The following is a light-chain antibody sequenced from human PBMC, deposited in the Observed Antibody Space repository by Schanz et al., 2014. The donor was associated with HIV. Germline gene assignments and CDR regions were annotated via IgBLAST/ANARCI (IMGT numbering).Light chain of an antibody. V-gene: IGLV2-14*03. J-gene: IGLJ3*02. CDR2: DVS. Sequence: QSALTQPASVSGSPGQSISISCTGTSGDVGSYNYVSWYQQHPGKAPKLMIYDVSNRPSGVSSRFSASKSDNTASLTISGLQAEDEGDYYCCSCTNTNTWVFGGGTKLTVL. CDR1: SGDVGSYNY. CDR3: CSCTNTNTWV.